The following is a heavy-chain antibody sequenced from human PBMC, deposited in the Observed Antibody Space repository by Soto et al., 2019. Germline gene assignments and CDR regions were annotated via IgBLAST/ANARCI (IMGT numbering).Heavy chain of an antibody. D-gene: IGHD6-19*01. CDR2: VNAGNGNT. V-gene: IGHV1-3*01. J-gene: IGHJ4*02. CDR1: GYTFTTYV. CDR3: ARGEGIAVDGTVDY. Sequence: ASVKVSCKASGYTFTTYVMHWVRQAPGQRLEWMGWVNAGNGNTKYSQKFQGRVTITRDTSATTAYMELSSLRSEDTAVYYCARGEGIAVDGTVDYWGQGTLVTVSS.